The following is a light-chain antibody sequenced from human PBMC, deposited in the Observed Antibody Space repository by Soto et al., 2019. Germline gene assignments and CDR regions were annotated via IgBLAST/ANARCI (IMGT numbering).Light chain of an antibody. V-gene: IGKV3-20*01. CDR3: QQYSSSRT. CDR2: GGS. CDR1: QSVRTY. J-gene: IGKJ1*01. Sequence: DIVLTQSPVTLSLSPGERATLSCRASQSVRTYLAWYQQKPGQAPRLLIYGGSSRATGIPVRFSGSGSETDFTLTITRLEPEDFAVYYCQQYSSSRTFGQGTKVDI.